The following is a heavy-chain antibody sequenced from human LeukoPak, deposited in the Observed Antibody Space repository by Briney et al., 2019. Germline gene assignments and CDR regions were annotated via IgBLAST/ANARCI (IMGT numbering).Heavy chain of an antibody. J-gene: IGHJ4*02. V-gene: IGHV1-2*02. Sequence: GASVKVSCKASGDTFTSYYMHWVRQAPGQGLEWMGWINPNSGGTNYAQKFYARVTMTRDTSISTAYMELSRLRSDDTAVFYCARSPDILTGENFDYWGQGTLVTVSS. D-gene: IGHD3-9*01. CDR1: GDTFTSYY. CDR2: INPNSGGT. CDR3: ARSPDILTGENFDY.